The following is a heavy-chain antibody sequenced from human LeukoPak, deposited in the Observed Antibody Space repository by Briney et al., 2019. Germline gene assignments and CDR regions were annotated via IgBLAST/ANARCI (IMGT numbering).Heavy chain of an antibody. Sequence: GGSLRLSCAASGFTFSSYWMSWVRQAPGKGLEWVANIKQDGSEKYYVDSVKGRFTISRDNAKNSLYLQMNSLRAEDTAVYYCARDPYSGTYSPGVYYYYMDVWGKGTTVTVSS. CDR1: GFTFSSYW. CDR2: IKQDGSEK. D-gene: IGHD1-26*01. V-gene: IGHV3-7*01. CDR3: ARDPYSGTYSPGVYYYYMDV. J-gene: IGHJ6*03.